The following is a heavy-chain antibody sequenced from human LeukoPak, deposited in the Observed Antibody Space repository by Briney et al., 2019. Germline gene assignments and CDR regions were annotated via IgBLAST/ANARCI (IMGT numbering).Heavy chain of an antibody. CDR1: GFIFSSYA. J-gene: IGHJ5*02. CDR2: MSYDGSNK. D-gene: IGHD3-22*01. CDR3: ANGDSSGYYYFNWFDP. Sequence: GRSLRLSCAASGFIFSSYAMHWVRQAPGKGLEWVAVMSYDGSNKYYADSVKGRFTISRDNSKNTLYLQMNSLRAEDTAVYYCANGDSSGYYYFNWFDPWGQGTLVTVSS. V-gene: IGHV3-30-3*01.